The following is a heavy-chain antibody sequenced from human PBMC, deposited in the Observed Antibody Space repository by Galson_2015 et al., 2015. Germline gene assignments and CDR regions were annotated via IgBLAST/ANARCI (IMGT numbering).Heavy chain of an antibody. J-gene: IGHJ6*03. CDR3: ARVVREWLRVNYYYYYMDV. CDR2: IIPIFGTA. V-gene: IGHV1-69*13. D-gene: IGHD5-12*01. Sequence: SVKVSCKASGGTFSSYAISWVRQAPGQGLEWMGGIIPIFGTANYAQKFRGRVTITADESTSTAYMELSSLRSEDTAVYYCARVVREWLRVNYYYYYMDVWGKGTTVTVSS. CDR1: GGTFSSYA.